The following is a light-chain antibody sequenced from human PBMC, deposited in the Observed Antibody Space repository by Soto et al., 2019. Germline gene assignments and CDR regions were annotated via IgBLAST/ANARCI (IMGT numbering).Light chain of an antibody. Sequence: EIRMTQSPATLSVSPGDNATLSCRASQSFSSHVVWYQQKPGQAPRLLISDSSTRAPGIPARFSGSGSGTEFTLTISSLQSDDFAVYFCQQFGDLSSFGLGTKVEI. CDR3: QQFGDLSS. CDR2: DSS. CDR1: QSFSSH. V-gene: IGKV3D-15*01. J-gene: IGKJ1*01.